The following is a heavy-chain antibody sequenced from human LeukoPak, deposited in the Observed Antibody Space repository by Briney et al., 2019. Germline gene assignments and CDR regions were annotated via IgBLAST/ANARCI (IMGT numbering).Heavy chain of an antibody. V-gene: IGHV3-48*03. CDR1: GFTFSSYE. J-gene: IGHJ4*02. D-gene: IGHD1-1*01. CDR3: ARDRPNLEPYDY. Sequence: GGSLRLSCAASGFTFSSYEMNWVRRAPGKGLKWVSYISSSGSTIYYADSVKGRFTISRDNAKNSLYLQMNSLRAEDTAVYYCARDRPNLEPYDYWGQGTLVTVSS. CDR2: ISSSGSTI.